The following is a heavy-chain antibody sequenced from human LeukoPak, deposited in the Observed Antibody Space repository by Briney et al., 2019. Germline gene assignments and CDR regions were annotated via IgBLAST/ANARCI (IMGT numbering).Heavy chain of an antibody. V-gene: IGHV3-23*01. J-gene: IGHJ4*02. CDR2: FTRNDEST. CDR3: AKVKVVGYSTFDY. D-gene: IGHD2-21*01. Sequence: GGSLRLSCAASGFTFSNCAMSWVRQAPGKGLEWVSGFTRNDESTYYADSVKGRFTISRDNSKNTLYLQMNSLRAEDTAVYYCAKVKVVGYSTFDYWGQGTLVTVSS. CDR1: GFTFSNCA.